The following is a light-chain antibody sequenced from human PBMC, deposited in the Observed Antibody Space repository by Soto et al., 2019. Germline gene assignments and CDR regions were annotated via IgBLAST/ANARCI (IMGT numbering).Light chain of an antibody. CDR3: QQYGNSPLN. J-gene: IGKJ4*01. CDR1: QSVRSSY. Sequence: EIVLTQSPGTLSLSPGERATLSCRASQSVRSSYFAWYQQKPGQAPRLLIFGASTRAPGIPDRFSGSGSGTDFTLTISKLEPEDFALFYCQQYGNSPLNFGGGTKVDIK. CDR2: GAS. V-gene: IGKV3-20*01.